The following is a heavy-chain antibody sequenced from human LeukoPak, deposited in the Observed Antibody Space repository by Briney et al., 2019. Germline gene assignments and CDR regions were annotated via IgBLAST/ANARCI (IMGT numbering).Heavy chain of an antibody. CDR1: GYTFTTYD. D-gene: IGHD2-2*01. CDR3: ARVKASSTSWTFDQ. J-gene: IGHJ4*02. Sequence: ASVKVSCKASGYTFTTYDINWVRQATGQGLEWMGWMNPHSGNTGYAQKFQGRVTMTRDTSISTAYMELSSLTSADTAVYYCARVKASSTSWTFDQWGQGALVTVSS. V-gene: IGHV1-8*01. CDR2: MNPHSGNT.